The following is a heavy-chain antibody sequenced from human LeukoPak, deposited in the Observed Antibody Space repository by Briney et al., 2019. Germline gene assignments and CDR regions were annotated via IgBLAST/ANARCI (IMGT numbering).Heavy chain of an antibody. J-gene: IGHJ4*02. CDR3: AKPHYYDSSGYYYVDYFYY. CDR1: AFTVRIYA. D-gene: IGHD3-22*01. V-gene: IGHV3-23*01. CDR2: ISSSGGRT. Sequence: PGGSLRLSCAPSAFTVRIYAISWVRHAPGKGLECVSAISSSGGRTTYADSVKVRLTYSRYKSKNTLYLQMNSLRAEDTAVYYCAKPHYYDSSGYYYVDYFYYWGQGSLVTVSS.